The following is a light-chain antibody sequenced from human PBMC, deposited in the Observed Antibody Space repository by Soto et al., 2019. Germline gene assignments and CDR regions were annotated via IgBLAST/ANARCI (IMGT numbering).Light chain of an antibody. CDR2: GAS. Sequence: SPGATALLSRRASQSVSSSYLAWYQHKPGQAPRLLIYGASTRATGIPARFSGSGSGTEFTLTISGLQSEDFAVYYCQQYNKFPIKFGQGTRLEIK. CDR1: QSVSSSY. J-gene: IGKJ5*01. CDR3: QQYNKFPIK. V-gene: IGKV3-15*01.